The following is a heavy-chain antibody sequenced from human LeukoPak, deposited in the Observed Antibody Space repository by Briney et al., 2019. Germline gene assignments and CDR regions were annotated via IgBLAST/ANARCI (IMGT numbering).Heavy chain of an antibody. V-gene: IGHV3-74*01. J-gene: IGHJ3*02. CDR3: ARAVAGTRNAFDI. CDR1: EFTFSSYW. CDR2: INTDGRST. D-gene: IGHD6-19*01. Sequence: GGSLRLSCAASEFTFSSYWMHWVRQVPGKGVVWVSRINTDGRSTNYADSVKGRFAISTDNAKSTLYLQMNSLRAEDTAVYYCARAVAGTRNAFDIWGQGTMVTVSS.